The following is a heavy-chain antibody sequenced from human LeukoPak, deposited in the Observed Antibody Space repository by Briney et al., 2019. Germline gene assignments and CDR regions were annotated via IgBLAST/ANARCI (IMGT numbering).Heavy chain of an antibody. J-gene: IGHJ4*02. CDR2: IIPILGIA. CDR1: GGTFSSYT. D-gene: IGHD2-2*01. CDR3: ARKVEYCSSTSCYLDY. Sequence: GASVKVSCKASGGTFSSYTISWVRQAPGQGLEWMGRIIPILGIAKSAQKFQGRVTITADKSTSTAYMELSSLRSEDTAVYYCARKVEYCSSTSCYLDYWGQGTLVTVSS. V-gene: IGHV1-69*02.